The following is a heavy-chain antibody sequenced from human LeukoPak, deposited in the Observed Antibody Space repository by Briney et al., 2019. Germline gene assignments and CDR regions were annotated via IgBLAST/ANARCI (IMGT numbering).Heavy chain of an antibody. J-gene: IGHJ6*02. CDR1: GGSISSYY. CDR2: IYTSGST. D-gene: IGHD3-10*01. V-gene: IGHV4-4*07. CDR3: ARDQGGSGPSDYYYYGMDV. Sequence: PSETLSLTCTVSGGSISSYYWSWIRQPAGKGLEWIGRIYTSGSTNYNPPLKSRVTMSVDTSKNQFSLKLSSVTAADTAVYYCARDQGGSGPSDYYYYGMDVWGQGTTVTVSS.